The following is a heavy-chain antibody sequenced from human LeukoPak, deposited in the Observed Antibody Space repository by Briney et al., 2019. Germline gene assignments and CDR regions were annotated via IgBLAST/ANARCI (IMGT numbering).Heavy chain of an antibody. D-gene: IGHD3-10*01. CDR2: IIPIFGTA. CDR1: GGTFSSYA. V-gene: IGHV1-69*13. Sequence: SVKVSCKASGGTFSSYAISWVRQAPGQGLEWMGGIIPIFGTANYAQKFQGRVTITADESTSTAYMELSSLRSEDTAVYYCASSTWFGELVPLDPWGQGTLVTVSS. J-gene: IGHJ5*02. CDR3: ASSTWFGELVPLDP.